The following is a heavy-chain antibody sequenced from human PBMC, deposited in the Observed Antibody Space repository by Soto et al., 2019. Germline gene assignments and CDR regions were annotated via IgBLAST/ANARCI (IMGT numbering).Heavy chain of an antibody. CDR1: GFTFSSYW. J-gene: IGHJ6*02. CDR2: INSDGSST. V-gene: IGHV3-74*01. Sequence: GGSLRLSCAASGFTFSSYWMHWVRQAPGKGLVWVSRINSDGSSTSYADSVKGRFTISRDNAKNTLYLQMNSLRAEDTAVYYCARPLSQQLDHYYYYYGMDVWGQGTTVTVSS. CDR3: ARPLSQQLDHYYYYYGMDV. D-gene: IGHD6-13*01.